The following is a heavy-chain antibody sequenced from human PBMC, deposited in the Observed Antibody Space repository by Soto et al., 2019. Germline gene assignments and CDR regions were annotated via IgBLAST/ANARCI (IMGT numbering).Heavy chain of an antibody. CDR2: VCYSGSP. CDR1: GGSISSYY. Sequence: SETLSLTCTVSGGSISSYYWSWIRQPPGKGLEWIGYVCYSGSPYYNPSLKSRVTISVGTSKNQFSLILTSVTVADTAVYYCARHIRGYCSSPSCHTDNWGQGTLVTVSS. CDR3: ARHIRGYCSSPSCHTDN. V-gene: IGHV4-59*08. J-gene: IGHJ4*02. D-gene: IGHD2-2*02.